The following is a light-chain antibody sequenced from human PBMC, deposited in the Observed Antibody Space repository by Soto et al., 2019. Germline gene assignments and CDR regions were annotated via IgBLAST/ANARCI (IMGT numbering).Light chain of an antibody. Sequence: DIVMTQSPLSLPVNPGEAASISCRSSQSLLHSNGYNYVDWYLQKPGQSPQLLMYLSSYRATGVPDRFSGSGSGTDFTLKISRVGAEDVGLYYCMQARQSRWTFGQGTRVEIK. CDR3: MQARQSRWT. CDR2: LSS. CDR1: QSLLHSNGYNY. V-gene: IGKV2-28*01. J-gene: IGKJ1*01.